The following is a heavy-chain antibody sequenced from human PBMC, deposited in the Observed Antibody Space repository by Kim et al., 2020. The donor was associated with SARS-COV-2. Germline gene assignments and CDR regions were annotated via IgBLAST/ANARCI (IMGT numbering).Heavy chain of an antibody. Sequence: PSLRGGATISVDTSKDQFSLKLSSVTAADTAVYYCARQRCSGGSCYPFDYWGQGILVTVSS. D-gene: IGHD2-15*01. V-gene: IGHV4-59*08. CDR3: ARQRCSGGSCYPFDY. J-gene: IGHJ4*02.